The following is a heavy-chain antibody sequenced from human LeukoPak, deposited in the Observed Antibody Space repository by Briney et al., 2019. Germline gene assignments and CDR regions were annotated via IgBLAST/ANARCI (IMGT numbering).Heavy chain of an antibody. V-gene: IGHV4-4*07. CDR1: GGSISSYY. D-gene: IGHD6-13*01. J-gene: IGHJ4*02. CDR2: IYTSGST. Sequence: SETLSLTCTVSGGSISSYYWSWIRQPAGKGLEWIGRIYTSGSTNYNPSLKSRVTISVDTSKNQFSLKLSSVTAADTAVYYCASVATPHSSSWSFDYWGQGTLVTVSS. CDR3: ASVATPHSSSWSFDY.